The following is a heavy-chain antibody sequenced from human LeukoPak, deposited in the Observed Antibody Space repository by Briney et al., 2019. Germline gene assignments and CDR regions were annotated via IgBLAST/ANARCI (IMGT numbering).Heavy chain of an antibody. Sequence: GGSLRLSCAASGFTFSSYWMHWVRQAPGEGLVWVSRINSDGTSTNYADAVKGRFTISRDNSKNTLYLQMNSLRAEDTAVYYCARGGRVGATRRSAFDIWGQGTMVTVSS. J-gene: IGHJ3*02. CDR1: GFTFSSYW. CDR3: ARGGRVGATRRSAFDI. CDR2: INSDGTST. V-gene: IGHV3-74*01. D-gene: IGHD1-26*01.